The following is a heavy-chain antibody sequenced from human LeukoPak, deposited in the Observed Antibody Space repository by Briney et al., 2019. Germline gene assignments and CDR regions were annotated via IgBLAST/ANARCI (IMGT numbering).Heavy chain of an antibody. V-gene: IGHV3-7*01. CDR3: ARVRYDSGWYDY. D-gene: IGHD6-19*01. Sequence: GGSLRLSCAASGFTFRSFWMSWVRQAPGKGLEWVANIRHDGIEKYYVDSMKGRFTISRDNAKNSLYLQMNSLRAEDAAVYYCARVRYDSGWYDYWGQGAQVIVSS. CDR2: IRHDGIEK. CDR1: GFTFRSFW. J-gene: IGHJ4*02.